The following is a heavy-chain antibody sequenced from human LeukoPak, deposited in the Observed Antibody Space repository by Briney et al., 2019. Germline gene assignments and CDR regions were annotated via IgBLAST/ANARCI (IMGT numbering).Heavy chain of an antibody. CDR1: GYTFNAYY. V-gene: IGHV1-2*02. CDR3: ARDRVVVPAAFDY. J-gene: IGHJ4*02. CDR2: INPNSGGT. Sequence: GASVKVSCRASGYTFNAYYMHWVRQAPGQGLEWMEWINPNSGGTNYAQKFQGRVTMTRDTSISTAYMELSRLRSDDTAVYYCARDRVVVPAAFDYWGQGTLVTVSS. D-gene: IGHD2-2*01.